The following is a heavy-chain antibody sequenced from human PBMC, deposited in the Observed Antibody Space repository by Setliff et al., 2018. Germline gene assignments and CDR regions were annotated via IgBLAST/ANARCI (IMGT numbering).Heavy chain of an antibody. J-gene: IGHJ4*02. CDR3: TRNFLGWLARF. D-gene: IGHD6-19*01. CDR1: GGSINEYY. Sequence: PSETLSLTCSVSGGSINEYYWSWFRQPAGKGLEWIGRIYSDENTDYNPSLKSRVTMSADTSKNQFSLKLKSVTAADTAVYYCTRNFLGWLARFWGRGTLVNVSS. V-gene: IGHV4-4*07. CDR2: IYSDENT.